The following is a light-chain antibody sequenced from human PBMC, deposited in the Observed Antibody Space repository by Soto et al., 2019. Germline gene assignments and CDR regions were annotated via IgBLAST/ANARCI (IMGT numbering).Light chain of an antibody. V-gene: IGLV2-8*01. J-gene: IGLJ2*01. CDR3: SSYAGNNNVV. CDR1: SSDVGGYNY. Sequence: QSVLTQPPSASGSPGQSVTISCTGTSSDVGGYNYVSWYQQHPGKAPKLMIYDVNKRPSGVPDRFSGSKSGNTASLTVSGLQAEDEADYYCSSYAGNNNVVFGGGTQLTVL. CDR2: DVN.